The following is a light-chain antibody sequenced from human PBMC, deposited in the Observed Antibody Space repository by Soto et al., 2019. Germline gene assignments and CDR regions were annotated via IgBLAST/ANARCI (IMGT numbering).Light chain of an antibody. Sequence: LTQRRSVYGSTGQSVTIYCNGNSSDVGAYTYVSWYQQHPGKAPKLMIYDVNKRPSGIPDRFSGFKSGNTASLTISGLQAEDEADYYCCSYAGSYTYVFGAGTKVTVL. CDR2: DVN. CDR1: SSDVGAYTY. CDR3: CSYAGSYTYV. J-gene: IGLJ1*01. V-gene: IGLV2-11*01.